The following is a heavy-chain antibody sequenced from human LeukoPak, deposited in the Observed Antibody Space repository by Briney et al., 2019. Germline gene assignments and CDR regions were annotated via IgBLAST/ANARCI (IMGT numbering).Heavy chain of an antibody. J-gene: IGHJ4*02. Sequence: PGGSLRLSCAASGFTVSSTYMSWVRQTPGKGLEWVSVIYSGGKVYYIDSVKGRFTISRDTSKNTLYPQMNSLRVEDTAVYFCAGRHCSDGGCYFAGADPFDYWGQGTLVTVSS. CDR1: GFTVSSTY. CDR2: IYSGGKV. V-gene: IGHV3-53*01. CDR3: AGRHCSDGGCYFAGADPFDY. D-gene: IGHD2-15*01.